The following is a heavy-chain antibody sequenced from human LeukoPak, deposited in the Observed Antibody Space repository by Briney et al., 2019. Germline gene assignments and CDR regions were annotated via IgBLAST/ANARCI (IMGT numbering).Heavy chain of an antibody. D-gene: IGHD3-22*01. CDR2: IIPILGVA. Sequence: ASVKVSCKASGGTFSSYTISWVRQAPGQGLEWMGRIIPILGVANYAQKFQGRVTITADKSTSTAYMELSSLRSEDTAVYYCARGQWLLPLDYWGQGTLVTVSS. CDR1: GGTFSSYT. V-gene: IGHV1-69*02. CDR3: ARGQWLLPLDY. J-gene: IGHJ4*02.